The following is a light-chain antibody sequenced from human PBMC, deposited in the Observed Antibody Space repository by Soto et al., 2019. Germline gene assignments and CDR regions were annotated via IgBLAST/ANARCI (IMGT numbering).Light chain of an antibody. Sequence: QSVLTQPPSVSGAPGERVTISCTGSSSDIGAGYRVRWYQQVPGTAPKLLIYDNTNRPSGVSVRFSGSKSGTPASLAISGLQAEDEADYYCQSFDKYLSAVVFGGGTKVTVL. CDR3: QSFDKYLSAVV. J-gene: IGLJ2*01. V-gene: IGLV1-40*01. CDR2: DNT. CDR1: SSDIGAGYR.